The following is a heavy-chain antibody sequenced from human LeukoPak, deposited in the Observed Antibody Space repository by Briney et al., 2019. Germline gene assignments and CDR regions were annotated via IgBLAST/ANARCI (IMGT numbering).Heavy chain of an antibody. CDR1: GFTFSSYG. CDR2: ISYDGSNK. J-gene: IGHJ4*02. Sequence: GGSLRLSCAASGFTFSSYGMHWVRQAPGKGLEWVAVISYDGSNKYYADSVKGRFTISRDNSKNTLYLQMNSLRAEDTAVYYCAKDLYNDYGDLVPFGYWGQGTPVTVSS. CDR3: AKDLYNDYGDLVPFGY. V-gene: IGHV3-30*18. D-gene: IGHD4-17*01.